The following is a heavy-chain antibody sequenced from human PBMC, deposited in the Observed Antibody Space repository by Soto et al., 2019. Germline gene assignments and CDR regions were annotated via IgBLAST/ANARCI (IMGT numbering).Heavy chain of an antibody. J-gene: IGHJ6*02. D-gene: IGHD3-10*01. V-gene: IGHV4-31*03. CDR2: IYYSGST. CDR3: ARDLGGNSWFEDYYYGMDV. CDR1: GGSISSGGYY. Sequence: SETLSLTCTVSGGSISSGGYYWSWIRQHPGKGLEWIGYIYYSGSTYYNPSLKSRVTISIDTSKNQFSLKLSSVTAADTAVYYCARDLGGNSWFEDYYYGMDVWGQGTTVTVSS.